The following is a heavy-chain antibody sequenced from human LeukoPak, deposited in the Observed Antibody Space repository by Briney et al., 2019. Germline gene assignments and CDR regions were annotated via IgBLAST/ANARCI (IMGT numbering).Heavy chain of an antibody. CDR2: INHSGST. CDR3: ARQTRKVTTTYWFDP. Sequence: SETLSLTCTVSGGSISSSSYYWGWIRQPPGKGLEWIGEINHSGSTNYNPSLKSRVTISVDTSKNQFSLKLSSVTAADTAVYYCARQTRKVTTTYWFDPWGQGTLVTVSS. V-gene: IGHV4-39*01. CDR1: GGSISSSSYY. J-gene: IGHJ5*02. D-gene: IGHD4-17*01.